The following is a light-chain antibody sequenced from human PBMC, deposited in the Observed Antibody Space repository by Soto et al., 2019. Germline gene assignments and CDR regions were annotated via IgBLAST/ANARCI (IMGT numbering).Light chain of an antibody. V-gene: IGLV2-23*01. CDR3: CSSSAGGASV. J-gene: IGLJ1*01. Sequence: QSALTQPASVSGSPGQAITISCTGISRDSANYNLVSWYQHFPGKAPKLIIFEGSQRPSGASARFSGSTSGNTASLTISGLQADDEADYYCCSSSAGGASVFGTGTKLTVL. CDR2: EGS. CDR1: SRDSANYNL.